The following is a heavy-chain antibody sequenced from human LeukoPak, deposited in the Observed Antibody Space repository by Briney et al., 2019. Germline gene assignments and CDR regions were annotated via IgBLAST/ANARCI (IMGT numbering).Heavy chain of an antibody. J-gene: IGHJ2*01. V-gene: IGHV4-39*07. CDR3: ARDYYKWGFDL. CDR2: IYYSGST. D-gene: IGHD7-27*01. Sequence: PSETLSLTCTVSGYSMSSSSYYWGWIRQPPGKGLEWIGSIYYSGSTYYNPSLKSRVTISVDTSKNQFSLKLSSVTAADTAVYYCARDYYKWGFDLWGRGTLVTVSS. CDR1: GYSMSSSSYY.